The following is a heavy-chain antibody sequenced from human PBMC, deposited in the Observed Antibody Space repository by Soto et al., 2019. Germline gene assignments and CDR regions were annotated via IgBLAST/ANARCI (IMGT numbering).Heavy chain of an antibody. CDR1: GFTFGGSS. Sequence: GGSLRLSCATSGFTFGGSSIHWVRQAAGTGLEWVGRIRGRAHNYATAYSASVQGRFTISRDDSKNTAYLQMNSLEIEDTAVYYCTRHVGDDYNPDFDYWGQGTQVTVSS. CDR2: IRGRAHNYAT. CDR3: TRHVGDDYNPDFDY. J-gene: IGHJ4*02. D-gene: IGHD4-4*01. V-gene: IGHV3-73*01.